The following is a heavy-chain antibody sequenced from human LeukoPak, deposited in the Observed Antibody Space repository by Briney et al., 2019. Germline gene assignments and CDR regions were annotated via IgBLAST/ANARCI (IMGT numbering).Heavy chain of an antibody. CDR3: ARDLVGIAVAAPLH. J-gene: IGHJ4*02. Sequence: ASVKVSCKASGYTFTSYAMHWVRQAPGQRLEWMGWINAGNGNTKYSQKFQGRVTITRDTSASTAYMELSSLRSEDTAVYYCARDLVGIAVAAPLHWGQGTLVTVSS. CDR1: GYTFTSYA. V-gene: IGHV1-3*01. D-gene: IGHD6-19*01. CDR2: INAGNGNT.